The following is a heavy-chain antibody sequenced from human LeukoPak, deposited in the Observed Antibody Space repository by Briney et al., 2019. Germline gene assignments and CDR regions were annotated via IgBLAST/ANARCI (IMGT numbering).Heavy chain of an antibody. J-gene: IGHJ4*02. CDR2: IYHSGGA. D-gene: IGHD3-10*01. Sequence: SETLSLTCGVSGGSFSISYWSWIRQPPGKGLEWIGQIYHSGGANYNPSLRSRVTISIDTSKNQLSLRRSSVTAADTAVYYCARHGSYCFDSWGQGTLVTVSS. CDR3: ARHGSYCFDS. CDR1: GGSFSISY. V-gene: IGHV4-34*01.